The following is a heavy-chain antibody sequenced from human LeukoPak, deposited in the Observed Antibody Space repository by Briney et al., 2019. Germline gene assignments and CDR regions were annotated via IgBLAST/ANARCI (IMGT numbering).Heavy chain of an antibody. CDR2: ISSSSSYI. J-gene: IGHJ4*02. V-gene: IGHV3-21*01. Sequence: PGGSLRLSCAASGFTFSSYSMNWVRQAPGKGLEWVSSISSSSSYIYYADSVKGRFTISRDNAKNSLYLQMNSLRAEDTAVYYCARDKGPYSNHLDYWAREPWSPSPQ. D-gene: IGHD4-11*01. CDR1: GFTFSSYS. CDR3: ARDKGPYSNHLDY.